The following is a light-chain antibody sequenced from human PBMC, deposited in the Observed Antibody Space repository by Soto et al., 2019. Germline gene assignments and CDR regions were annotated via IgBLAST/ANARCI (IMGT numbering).Light chain of an antibody. Sequence: EIVLTQSPGTLSLSPGDRATLSCRATENLRTFLAWYQQKAGQAPRLLIYDASNRATGIPDRFSGSGSGTDFTLTISNLEPEDSAVYYCQQRSIWPLTFGGGTKVDIK. CDR3: QQRSIWPLT. CDR1: ENLRTF. CDR2: DAS. V-gene: IGKV3-11*01. J-gene: IGKJ4*01.